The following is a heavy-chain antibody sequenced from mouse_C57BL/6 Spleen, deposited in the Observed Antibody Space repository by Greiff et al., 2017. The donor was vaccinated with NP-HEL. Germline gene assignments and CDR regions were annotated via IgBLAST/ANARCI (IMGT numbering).Heavy chain of an antibody. CDR2: IWRGGST. Sequence: VKLVESGPGLVQPSQSLSITCTVSGFSLTSYGVHWVRQSPGTGLEWLGVIWRGGSTDYNAAFMSRLSITKDTSKSQVFFKMNSLQADDTAIYYCAKKREGSSYAMDYWGQGTSVTVSS. CDR1: GFSLTSYG. CDR3: AKKREGSSYAMDY. J-gene: IGHJ4*01. D-gene: IGHD1-1*01. V-gene: IGHV2-5*01.